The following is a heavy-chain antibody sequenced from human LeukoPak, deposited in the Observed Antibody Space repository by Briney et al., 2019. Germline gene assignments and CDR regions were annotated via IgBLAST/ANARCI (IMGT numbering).Heavy chain of an antibody. Sequence: GGSLRLSCAASGFPFSAFGMHWVRQAPGEGLEWVAFIQYAGSDKYYADSVKGRFTISRDNSKNTLYLQMNSLRAEDTAVYYCAKGWDVDTAIDYWGQGTLVTVSS. J-gene: IGHJ4*02. CDR1: GFPFSAFG. D-gene: IGHD5-18*01. CDR3: AKGWDVDTAIDY. V-gene: IGHV3-30*02. CDR2: IQYAGSDK.